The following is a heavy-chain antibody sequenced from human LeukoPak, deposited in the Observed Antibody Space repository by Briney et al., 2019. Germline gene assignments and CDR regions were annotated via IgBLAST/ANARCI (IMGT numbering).Heavy chain of an antibody. CDR3: VLDYSGSGSYYRDY. CDR2: LFTDYSA. J-gene: IGHJ4*02. CDR1: GITVSSNF. D-gene: IGHD3-10*01. V-gene: IGHV3-66*01. Sequence: QSGGSLRLSCAASGITVSSNFMYWVRQAPGKGLQCVSVLFTDYSAYYADSVKGRFTIPRDNSKNTLYLQMDSLRVEDTAVYYCVLDYSGSGSYYRDYWGQGTLVTVSS.